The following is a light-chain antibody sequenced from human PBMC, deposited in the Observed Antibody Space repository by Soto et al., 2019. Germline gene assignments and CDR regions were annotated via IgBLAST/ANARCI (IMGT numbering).Light chain of an antibody. V-gene: IGKV1-5*03. CDR3: QQYNTYPLT. CDR1: QSISTW. J-gene: IGKJ4*01. Sequence: DFQMTQSPSTLSASVRDRVTITCRASQSISTWLAWYQQKPGKAPKLLIYKASSLESGVPSRFSGSGSGTEFTLTINSLQPDDFATYYCQQYNTYPLTFGGGTTVEIK. CDR2: KAS.